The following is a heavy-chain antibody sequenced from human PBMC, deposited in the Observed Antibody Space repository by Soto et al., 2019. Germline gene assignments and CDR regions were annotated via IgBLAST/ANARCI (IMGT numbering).Heavy chain of an antibody. Sequence: SETLSLTCTVSGGSISSSSYYWGWIRQPPGKGLEWIGSIYYSGSTYYNPSLKSRVTISVDTSKNQFSLRLSSVTAADTAVYYCAKQTRGTVVTRGYYYGMDVWGQGTTVTVSS. J-gene: IGHJ6*02. D-gene: IGHD2-21*02. CDR2: IYYSGST. CDR3: AKQTRGTVVTRGYYYGMDV. CDR1: GGSISSSSYY. V-gene: IGHV4-39*01.